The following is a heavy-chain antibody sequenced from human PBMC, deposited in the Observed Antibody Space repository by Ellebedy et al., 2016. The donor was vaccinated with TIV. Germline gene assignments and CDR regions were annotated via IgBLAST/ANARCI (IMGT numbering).Heavy chain of an antibody. CDR2: IYSGGST. J-gene: IGHJ6*02. CDR3: ARARGELYYYGMDV. CDR1: GFTVSSNY. V-gene: IGHV3-53*01. Sequence: GESLKISCAASGFTVSSNYMSWVRQAPGKGLEWVSVIYSGGSTYYADSVKGRFTISRDNSKNTLYLQMNSLRAEDTAVYYCARARGELYYYGMDVWGQGTTVTVSS. D-gene: IGHD1-7*01.